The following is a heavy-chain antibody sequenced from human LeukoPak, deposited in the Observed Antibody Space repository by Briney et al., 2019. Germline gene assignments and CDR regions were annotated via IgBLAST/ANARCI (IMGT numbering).Heavy chain of an antibody. V-gene: IGHV3-30*18. CDR2: ISYDGSNK. D-gene: IGHD3-9*01. CDR1: GFTFSSYG. Sequence: GGSLRLSCAASGFTFSSYGMHWVRQAPGKGLEWVAVISYDGSNKYYADSVKGRFTISRDNSKNTLYLQMNSLRAEDTAVYYCAKPVLRYFDWLPEDYWGQGTLVTVSS. CDR3: AKPVLRYFDWLPEDY. J-gene: IGHJ4*02.